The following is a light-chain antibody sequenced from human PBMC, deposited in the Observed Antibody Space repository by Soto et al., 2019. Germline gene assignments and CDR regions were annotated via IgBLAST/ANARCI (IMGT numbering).Light chain of an antibody. Sequence: DVVMTQSPLSLPVTLGQPASISCRSSQSIVYSDGNTYLNWFQQRPGQSPRRLIYKVSNRDSEVPDRFCGGGSGSYVTLKSSRVEADDVGVYYGKEGTYWRPISSSKGTRLEVK. CDR3: KEGTYWRPIS. V-gene: IGKV2-30*01. CDR2: KVS. J-gene: IGKJ5*01. CDR1: QSIVYSDGNTY.